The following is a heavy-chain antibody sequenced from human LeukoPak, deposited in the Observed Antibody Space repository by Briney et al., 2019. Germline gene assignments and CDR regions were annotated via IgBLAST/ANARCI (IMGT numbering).Heavy chain of an antibody. CDR1: GFTFSSYS. J-gene: IGHJ5*02. Sequence: GGSLRLSCAASGFTFSSYSLNWVRQAPGKGLEWISYISGSGNTKFIADSVRGRFTTSRDNANNSVNLHLTSLRGDDTAVYYCARGRRDGYNYVSWFDPWGQGTLVTVSS. V-gene: IGHV3-48*01. D-gene: IGHD5-24*01. CDR2: ISGSGNTK. CDR3: ARGRRDGYNYVSWFDP.